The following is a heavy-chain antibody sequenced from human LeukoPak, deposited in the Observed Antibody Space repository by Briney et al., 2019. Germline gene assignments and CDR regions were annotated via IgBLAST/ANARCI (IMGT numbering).Heavy chain of an antibody. J-gene: IGHJ4*02. D-gene: IGHD3-16*01. CDR1: GDSISYFY. V-gene: IGHV4-38-2*02. Sequence: SETLSLTCSVSGDSISYFYWSWIRQPPGKGPEWIGSIYHSGSTYYNPSLKSRVTISVDTSKNQFSLKLSSVTAADTAVYYCARDQFGGSYGYWGQGTLVTVSS. CDR3: ARDQFGGSYGY. CDR2: IYHSGST.